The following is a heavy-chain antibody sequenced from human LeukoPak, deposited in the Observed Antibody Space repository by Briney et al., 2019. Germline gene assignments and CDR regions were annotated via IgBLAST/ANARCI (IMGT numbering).Heavy chain of an antibody. D-gene: IGHD3-9*01. CDR3: ARVMRYYDILTGYYRGGDIDY. Sequence: PSETLSLTCAVYGGSFSGYYWSWIRHPPGKGLEWIGEIIHSGSTNYNSSLKSRVTISVDTSKNQFSLKLSSVTAADTAVYYCARVMRYYDILTGYYRGGDIDYWGQGTLVTVSS. J-gene: IGHJ4*02. V-gene: IGHV4-34*12. CDR2: IIHSGST. CDR1: GGSFSGYY.